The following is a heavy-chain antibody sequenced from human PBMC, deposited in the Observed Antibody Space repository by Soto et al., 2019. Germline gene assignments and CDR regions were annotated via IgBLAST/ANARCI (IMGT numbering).Heavy chain of an antibody. Sequence: QVQLMESGGGVVQPGRSLRLSCAASGFTFSSYAMHWVRQAPGKGLEWVAVISYDGSNKYYADSVKGRFTISRDNSKNTLYLLMNTLTADDTAVYYCAIDCPDGFIVESTTYRGQVTLVTVSS. D-gene: IGHD1-26*01. J-gene: IGHJ4*02. CDR3: AIDCPDGFIVESTTY. V-gene: IGHV3-30-3*01. CDR1: GFTFSSYA. CDR2: ISYDGSNK.